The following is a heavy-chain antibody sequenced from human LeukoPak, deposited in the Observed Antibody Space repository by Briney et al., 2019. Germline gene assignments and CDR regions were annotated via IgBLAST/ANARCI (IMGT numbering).Heavy chain of an antibody. J-gene: IGHJ4*02. Sequence: SETLSLTXTVSGGSICSYYWSWIRQSAGKGLEWIGRIYTSGSTNYNPSLKSRVTMSVDTSKNQFSLKLSSVTAADTAVYYCARDDYDSSGYDYWGQGTLVTVSS. V-gene: IGHV4-4*07. CDR3: ARDDYDSSGYDY. D-gene: IGHD3-22*01. CDR2: IYTSGST. CDR1: GGSICSYY.